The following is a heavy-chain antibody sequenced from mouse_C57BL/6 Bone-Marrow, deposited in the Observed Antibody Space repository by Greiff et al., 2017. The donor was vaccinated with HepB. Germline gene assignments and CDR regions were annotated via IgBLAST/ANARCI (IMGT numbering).Heavy chain of an antibody. Sequence: VQLQQSGAELMKPGASVKLSCKATGYTFTGYWIEWVKQRPGHGLEWIGEILPGSGSTNYNEKFKGKATFTADTSSNTAYMQLSSLTTEDSAIYYCARGTITTVVPHWYFDVWGTGTTVTVSS. CDR1: GYTFTGYW. CDR3: ARGTITTVVPHWYFDV. CDR2: ILPGSGST. D-gene: IGHD1-1*01. V-gene: IGHV1-9*01. J-gene: IGHJ1*03.